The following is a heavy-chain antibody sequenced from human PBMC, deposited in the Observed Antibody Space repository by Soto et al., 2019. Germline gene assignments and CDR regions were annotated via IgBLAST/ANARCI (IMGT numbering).Heavy chain of an antibody. CDR3: ATEKSYYYDSSGYSVSCYFDY. J-gene: IGHJ4*02. CDR1: GGTFSSYA. Sequence: SVKVSCKASGGTFSSYAISWVRQAPGQGLEWMGGIIPIFGTANYAQKFQGRVTMTEDTSTDTAYMELSSLRSEDTAVYYCATEKSYYYDSSGYSVSCYFDYWGQGTLVTVSS. D-gene: IGHD3-22*01. CDR2: IIPIFGTA. V-gene: IGHV1-69*06.